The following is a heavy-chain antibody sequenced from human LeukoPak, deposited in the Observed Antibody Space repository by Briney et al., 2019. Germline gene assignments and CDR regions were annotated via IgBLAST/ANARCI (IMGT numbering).Heavy chain of an antibody. Sequence: PGGSLRLSCAASGFTFSNYWINWVRQAPGKGLEWVANMNEYGSEKYYVDSVRGRFTISRDNAVNSLFLHMNSLRVEDTAVYRCARVLYGSRVNVIDSWGPGTLVTVSS. CDR3: ARVLYGSRVNVIDS. CDR2: MNEYGSEK. J-gene: IGHJ4*02. CDR1: GFTFSNYW. D-gene: IGHD2-2*01. V-gene: IGHV3-7*01.